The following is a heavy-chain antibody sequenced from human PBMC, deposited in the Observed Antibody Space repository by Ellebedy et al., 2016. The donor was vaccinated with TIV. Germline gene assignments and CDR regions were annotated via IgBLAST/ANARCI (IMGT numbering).Heavy chain of an antibody. J-gene: IGHJ4*02. CDR3: ARVSSAGPTARHYFAY. Sequence: ASVKVSCKASGYTFTNYYMHWLRQAPGQGLEWMGIINHNGGVYTPKFDGRVSITRDTSTSTVYMELSSLTSDDTAIYFCARVSSAGPTARHYFAYWGQGTLVTVSS. D-gene: IGHD4-17*01. V-gene: IGHV1-46*01. CDR1: GYTFTNYY. CDR2: INHNGG.